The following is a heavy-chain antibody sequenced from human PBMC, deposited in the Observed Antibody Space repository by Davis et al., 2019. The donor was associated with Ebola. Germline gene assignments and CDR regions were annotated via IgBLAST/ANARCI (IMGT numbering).Heavy chain of an antibody. D-gene: IGHD6-13*01. J-gene: IGHJ6*02. CDR2: INSDGSST. CDR3: ARANLAAAGLLDV. Sequence: GESLKIPCAASGFNFSSYWMHWVRQAPGKGLVWVSRINSDGSSTSYADSVKGRFTISRDNAKNTLYLQMNSLRAEDTAVYYCARANLAAAGLLDVWGQGTTVTVSS. V-gene: IGHV3-74*01. CDR1: GFNFSSYW.